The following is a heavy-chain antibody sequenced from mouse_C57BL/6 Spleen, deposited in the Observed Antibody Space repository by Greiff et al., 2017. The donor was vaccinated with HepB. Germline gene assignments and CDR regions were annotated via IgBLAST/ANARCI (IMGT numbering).Heavy chain of an antibody. CDR1: GYSFTGYY. D-gene: IGHD2-4*01. CDR3: AREKDYHDY. CDR2: INPSTGGT. Sequence: EVQLQQSGPELVKPGASVKISCKASGYSFTGYYMNWVKQSPEKSLEWIGEINPSTGGTTYNQKFKAKATLTVDKSSSTAYMQLKSLTSEDSAVYYCAREKDYHDYWGQGTTLTVSS. V-gene: IGHV1-42*01. J-gene: IGHJ2*01.